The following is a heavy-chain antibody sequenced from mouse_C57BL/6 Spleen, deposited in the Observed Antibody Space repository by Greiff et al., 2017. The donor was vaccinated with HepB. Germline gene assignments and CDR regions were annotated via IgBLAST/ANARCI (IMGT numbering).Heavy chain of an antibody. CDR2: IYPGDGDT. V-gene: IGHV1-80*01. CDR1: GYAFSSYW. D-gene: IGHD1-1*01. J-gene: IGHJ2*01. CDR3: ARGGITTVVGDFDD. Sequence: QVQLQQSGAELVKPGASVKISCKASGYAFSSYWMNWVKQRPGKGLEWIGQIYPGDGDTNYNGKFKGKATLTADKSSSTAYMQLSSLTSEDSAVYFCARGGITTVVGDFDDWGQGTTLTVSS.